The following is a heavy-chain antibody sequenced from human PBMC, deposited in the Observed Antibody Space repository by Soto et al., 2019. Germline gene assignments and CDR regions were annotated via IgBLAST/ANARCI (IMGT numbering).Heavy chain of an antibody. V-gene: IGHV3-48*04. CDR3: ARDLRYDFWTGFAPTGY. J-gene: IGHJ4*02. CDR1: KFAFSSYS. CDR2: ISDTSRAI. D-gene: IGHD3-3*01. Sequence: EVYLVESGGGLVQPGGSLRLTCAASKFAFSSYSMNWVRQAPGKGLEWISHISDTSRAIYYADSVKGRFTISRDNAKNLLFLQMNSLRAADTAVYYCARDLRYDFWTGFAPTGYWGQGTLVTVSS.